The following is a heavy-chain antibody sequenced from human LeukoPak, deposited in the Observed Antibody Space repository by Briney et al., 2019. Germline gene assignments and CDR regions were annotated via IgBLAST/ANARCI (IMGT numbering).Heavy chain of an antibody. CDR3: ASEGYYYDSSGHHDAFDI. V-gene: IGHV1-69*13. Sequence: VASVKVSCKASGGTFSNYAIIWVRQAPGQGLEWMGGIIPILGTASSAQKFQGRVTITADESTSTAYMELSSLRSEDTAVYYCASEGYYYDSSGHHDAFDIWGQGTMVTVSS. CDR1: GGTFSNYA. J-gene: IGHJ3*02. D-gene: IGHD3-22*01. CDR2: IIPILGTA.